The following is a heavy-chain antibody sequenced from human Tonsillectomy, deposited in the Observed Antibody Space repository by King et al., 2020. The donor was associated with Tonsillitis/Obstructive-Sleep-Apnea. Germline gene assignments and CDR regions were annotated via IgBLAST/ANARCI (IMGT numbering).Heavy chain of an antibody. D-gene: IGHD3-22*01. CDR3: ARGGDSSFDY. V-gene: IGHV3-33*01. CDR1: GFSFSRYG. CDR2: MYSDGSKK. Sequence: VQLVESGGGVVQPGRSLRLSCVVSGFSFSRYGMHWVRQAPGKGLEWVAVMYSDGSKKYYADSVKGRFTISRDNSKKTVYLQMNSLRAEDTAVYYCARGGDSSFDYWGQGTLVTVSS. J-gene: IGHJ4*02.